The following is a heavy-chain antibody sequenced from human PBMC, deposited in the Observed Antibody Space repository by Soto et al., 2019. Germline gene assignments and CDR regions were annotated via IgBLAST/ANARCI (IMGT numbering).Heavy chain of an antibody. V-gene: IGHV3-73*02. CDR3: TRHRASAWSPYDDWFDP. J-gene: IGHJ5*02. Sequence: EVQLVESGGGLVQPGGSLKLSCAASGFTFSGSAMHWVRQASGKGLEWVGRIRSKAKSYATAYAASVKGRFTISRDDSKNTAYLQMTSLKTEDTAVYYCTRHRASAWSPYDDWFDPWGQGTLVTVSS. CDR1: GFTFSGSA. D-gene: IGHD5-12*01. CDR2: IRSKAKSYAT.